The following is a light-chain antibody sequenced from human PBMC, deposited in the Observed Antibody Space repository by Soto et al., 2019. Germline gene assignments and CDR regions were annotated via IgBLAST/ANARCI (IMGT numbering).Light chain of an antibody. CDR3: QQYASSIT. Sequence: EIVLTQSPGTLSLSPGERATLSCRASQSVSSSYLAWYQQKPGQAPRLLIYGASSRATGIPDRFSGSGSGTDFTLTISRLEPEDFAVYYCQQYASSITFCQGTRLEIK. V-gene: IGKV3-20*01. J-gene: IGKJ5*01. CDR1: QSVSSSY. CDR2: GAS.